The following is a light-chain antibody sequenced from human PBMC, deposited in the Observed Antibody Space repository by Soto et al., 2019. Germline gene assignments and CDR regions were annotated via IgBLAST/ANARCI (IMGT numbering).Light chain of an antibody. V-gene: IGKV3-20*01. CDR1: QSVSSNY. J-gene: IGKJ1*01. CDR3: QKYGSSGT. CDR2: GAS. Sequence: EIVLTQSPGTQSLSPGERATLSCRASQSVSSNYLAWYQQKPGQAPRLLIYGASNRATGIPDRFSGSGSGTDFTLTISRLEPQDFAVYYCQKYGSSGTFGQGTKADIK.